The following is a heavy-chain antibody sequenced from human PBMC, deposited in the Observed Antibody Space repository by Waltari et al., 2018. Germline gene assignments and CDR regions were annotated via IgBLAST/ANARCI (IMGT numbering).Heavy chain of an antibody. Sequence: EVHLVESGGGLVRPGGSLRLSCAVSGFTLGHYWMHWVRQSPGKGLMWVSRININGTTVTYADSVKGRFTISRDNAKSTLYLEMQGLRADDTAIYYCARSTRGSFDFWGQGALVTVSS. CDR2: ININGTTV. CDR3: ARSTRGSFDF. V-gene: IGHV3-74*03. CDR1: GFTLGHYW. J-gene: IGHJ4*02. D-gene: IGHD3-10*01.